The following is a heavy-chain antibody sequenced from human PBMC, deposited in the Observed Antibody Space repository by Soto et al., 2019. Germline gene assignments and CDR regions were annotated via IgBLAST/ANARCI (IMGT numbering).Heavy chain of an antibody. CDR1: GGSISSGGYS. V-gene: IGHV4-30-2*01. CDR3: ASVVFEALDI. CDR2: IYHSGST. Sequence: QLQLQESGSGLVKPSQTLSLTCAVSGGSISSGGYSWSWIRQPPGKGLEWIGYIYHSGSTYYNPSLSRRVTISVDRSKNQFSLTLSSVTAADTAVYYCASVVFEALDIWGQGTMVTVSS. J-gene: IGHJ3*02. D-gene: IGHD2-15*01.